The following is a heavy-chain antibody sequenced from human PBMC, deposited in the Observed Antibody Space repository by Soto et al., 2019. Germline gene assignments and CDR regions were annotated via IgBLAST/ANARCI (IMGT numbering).Heavy chain of an antibody. CDR3: AACGSSGYYGSGSYSWFDP. J-gene: IGHJ5*02. V-gene: IGHV4-34*01. D-gene: IGHD3-10*01. Sequence: QVQLQQWGAGLLKPSETLSLTCAVYGGSFSGYYWSWIRQPPGKGLEWIGEINHSGSTNYNPSLKSRVAISVDTSKTLFSMKLSSVPAADTAVYYCAACGSSGYYGSGSYSWFDPWGQGTLVTVSS. CDR2: INHSGST. CDR1: GGSFSGYY.